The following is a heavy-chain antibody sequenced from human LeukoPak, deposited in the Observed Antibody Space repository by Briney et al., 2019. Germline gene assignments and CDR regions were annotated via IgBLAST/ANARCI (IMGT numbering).Heavy chain of an antibody. CDR2: IYYGGGT. J-gene: IGHJ5*02. V-gene: IGHV4-59*01. Sequence: SETLSLTCTVSGGSISSYYWSWIRQPPGKGLEWIGYIYYGGGTNYNPSLKSRVTISVDTSKNQFSLKLSSVTAADTAVYYCARGLGRIGNWFDPWGQGTLVTVSS. CDR1: GGSISSYY. D-gene: IGHD7-27*01. CDR3: ARGLGRIGNWFDP.